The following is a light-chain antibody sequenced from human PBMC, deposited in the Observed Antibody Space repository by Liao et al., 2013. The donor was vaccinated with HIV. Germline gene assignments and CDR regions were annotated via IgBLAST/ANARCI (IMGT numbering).Light chain of an antibody. V-gene: IGLV3-1*01. CDR3: QAWDSSTAYV. CDR2: QDN. Sequence: SYDLTQPPSVSVSAGQTAIITCSGDKLGDKYASWYQQKPGQSPVLLIYQDNKRPSGIPERFSGSNSGNTATLTISGTQAIDEADYYCQAWDSSTAYVFGTGTKVTVL. CDR1: KLGDKY. J-gene: IGLJ1*01.